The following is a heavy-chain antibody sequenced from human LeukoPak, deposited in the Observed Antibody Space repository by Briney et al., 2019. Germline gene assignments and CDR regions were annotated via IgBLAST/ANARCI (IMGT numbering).Heavy chain of an antibody. CDR2: IWSDATNL. J-gene: IGHJ4*02. V-gene: IGHV3-33*06. D-gene: IGHD4-11*01. CDR1: GFIFTDYG. Sequence: GGALRLSCAASGFIFTDYGFHSVRPPPAKGLAWVAAIWSDATNLYYGNSVKGRFFIQRDDFQNTVYLEMSSLRAEDTAVYYCAKDAQRGFDYSNSFQYWGQGSLVTVSS. CDR3: AKDAQRGFDYSNSFQY.